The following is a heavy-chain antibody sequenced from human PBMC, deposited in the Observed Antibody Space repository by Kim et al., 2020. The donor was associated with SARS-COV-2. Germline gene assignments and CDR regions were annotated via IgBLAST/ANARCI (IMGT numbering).Heavy chain of an antibody. D-gene: IGHD2-2*01. V-gene: IGHV3-43D*03. CDR2: ISWDGGST. CDR3: ARGKKYQFYYYYYGMDV. CDR1: GFTFDDYA. J-gene: IGHJ6*02. Sequence: GGSLRLSCAASGFTFDDYAMHWVRQAPGKGLEWVSLISWDGGSTYYADSVKGRFTISRDNSKNSLYLQMNSLRAEDTALYYCARGKKYQFYYYYYGMDVWGQGTTVTVSS.